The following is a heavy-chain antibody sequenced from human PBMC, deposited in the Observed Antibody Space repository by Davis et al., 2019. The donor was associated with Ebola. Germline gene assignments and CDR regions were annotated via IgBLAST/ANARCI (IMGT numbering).Heavy chain of an antibody. V-gene: IGHV3-7*01. CDR2: IKQDGSDK. CDR3: ARDLLEPLYYYYGMDV. D-gene: IGHD1-1*01. CDR1: GFRFSNYW. J-gene: IGHJ6*02. Sequence: PGGSLRLSCVASGFRFSNYWMSWVRQAPGRGLEWVANIKQDGSDKYYVDSVKGRFTISRDNAKNSLYLQMNSLRDEDTAVYYCARDLLEPLYYYYGMDVWGQGTTVTVSS.